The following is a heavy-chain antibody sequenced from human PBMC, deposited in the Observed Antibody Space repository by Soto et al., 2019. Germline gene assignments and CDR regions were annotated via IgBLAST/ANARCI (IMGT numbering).Heavy chain of an antibody. CDR2: ISAYNGNT. J-gene: IGHJ5*02. D-gene: IGHD2-2*02. CDR3: ARYCSSTSCYTTGEDWFDP. V-gene: IGHV1-18*01. CDR1: GYTFTIYG. Sequence: ASVKVSCKASGYTFTIYGISWVRQAPGQGLEWMGWISAYNGNTNYAQKLQGRVTMTTDTSTSTAYMELRSLRSDDTAVYYCARYCSSTSCYTTGEDWFDPWGQGTLVTVSS.